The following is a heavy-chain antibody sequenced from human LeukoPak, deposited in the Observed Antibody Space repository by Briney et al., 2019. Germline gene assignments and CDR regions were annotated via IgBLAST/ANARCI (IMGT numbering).Heavy chain of an antibody. CDR1: GFSLSTSGVG. J-gene: IGHJ4*02. Sequence: VSGPTLVKPTQTLTVTCTFSGFSLSTSGVGVGWIRQPPGKALEWLALIYWDDDQRYSPSLKSRLTITKDTSKNQVVLTMTNMDLADTATYYCAHKGPRRPFDYWGQGTLVTVSS. V-gene: IGHV2-5*02. CDR3: AHKGPRRPFDY. CDR2: IYWDDDQ.